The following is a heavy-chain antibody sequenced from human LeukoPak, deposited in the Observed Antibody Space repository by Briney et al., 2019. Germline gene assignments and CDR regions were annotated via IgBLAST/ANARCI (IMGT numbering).Heavy chain of an antibody. J-gene: IGHJ6*03. CDR3: VRDKGHYMDV. CDR2: ISSGVTST. V-gene: IGHV3-21*01. CDR1: GFTFSSYS. Sequence: GGSLRLSCAASGFTFSSYSMDWVRQAPGEGLEWVSFISSGVTSTYYADSVKGRFTISRDNAKNSLYLQMNSLRDEDTAVYYCVRDKGHYMDVWGKGTTVTVSS.